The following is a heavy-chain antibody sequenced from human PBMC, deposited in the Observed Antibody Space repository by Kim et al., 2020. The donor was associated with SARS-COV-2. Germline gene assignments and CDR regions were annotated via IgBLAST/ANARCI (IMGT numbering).Heavy chain of an antibody. V-gene: IGHV4-59*13. CDR2: IYYSGST. CDR1: GGSISSYS. Sequence: SETLSLTCTASGGSISSYSWSWIRQPPGKGLEWIGYIYYSGSTNYNPSLKSRVTISADTSKNQFSLKLSSVTAADTAVYYWARDTPHLFSSYGMDVWGQGTTVTVSS. CDR3: ARDTPHLFSSYGMDV. J-gene: IGHJ6*02.